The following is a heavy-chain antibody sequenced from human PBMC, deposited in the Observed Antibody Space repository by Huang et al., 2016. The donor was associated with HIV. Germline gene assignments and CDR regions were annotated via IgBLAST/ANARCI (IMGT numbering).Heavy chain of an antibody. CDR3: ASQHIGAAATWF. Sequence: QLQLQESGPGQVKPSETLSLTCTVSGDFISSTNYYWGWIRQSPGKGLEWVGSVYQRGSNNYNPSLKSRVTLSVDTSRNQLSLRLNSVTAADTAVYYCASQHIGAAATWFWGRGTQVAVSS. D-gene: IGHD6-13*01. CDR1: GDFISSTNYY. V-gene: IGHV4-39*01. CDR2: VYQRGSN. J-gene: IGHJ4*02.